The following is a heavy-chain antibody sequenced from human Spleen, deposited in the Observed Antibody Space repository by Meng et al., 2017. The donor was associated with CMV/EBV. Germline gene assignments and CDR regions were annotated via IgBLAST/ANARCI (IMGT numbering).Heavy chain of an antibody. CDR3: ARVEHYGMDV. J-gene: IGHJ6*02. V-gene: IGHV4-34*01. CDR1: GGSFSDYY. Sequence: GSLRLSCAVYGGSFSDYYWTWIRQPPGKGLEWIGEINQSGSTNYNPSLKSRVTISVDTSKNQFSLKLSSVTAADTAVYYCARVEHYGMDVWGQGTTVTVSS. CDR2: INQSGST.